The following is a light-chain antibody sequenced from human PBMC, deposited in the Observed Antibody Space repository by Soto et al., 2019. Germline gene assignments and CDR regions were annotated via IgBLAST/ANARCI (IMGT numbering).Light chain of an antibody. Sequence: IVMAQSPATLSVSPGERATHSCRASQTVLTNLAWYQQKPGQAPKLLIYGASTRATAIPARFSGSGSATEFTLTISSLQSEDFAVYYCQQYNNWPITFGQGTPMEI. CDR1: QTVLTN. V-gene: IGKV3-15*01. J-gene: IGKJ5*01. CDR2: GAS. CDR3: QQYNNWPIT.